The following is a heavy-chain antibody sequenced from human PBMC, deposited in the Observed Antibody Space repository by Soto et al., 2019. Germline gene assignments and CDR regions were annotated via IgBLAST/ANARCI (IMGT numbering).Heavy chain of an antibody. Sequence: SGPTLVSPTQTLTLTCSFSGFSLSTEGVAVGWIRQSPGKALEWLSVIYWDDDQRSSKSLRSRLTIAKDTSKNQVVLTLTNMEPLDTGMYYCAHRDRASGGLFDYWGQGILVTVSS. CDR1: GFSLSTEGVA. CDR3: AHRDRASGGLFDY. CDR2: IYWDDDQ. J-gene: IGHJ4*02. D-gene: IGHD3-10*01. V-gene: IGHV2-5*02.